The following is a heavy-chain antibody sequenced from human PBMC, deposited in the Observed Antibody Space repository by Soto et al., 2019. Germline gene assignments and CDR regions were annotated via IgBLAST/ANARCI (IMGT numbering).Heavy chain of an antibody. D-gene: IGHD3-16*02. CDR3: AAGIWGSYRSEPYYYYYMDV. CDR2: IYYSGST. J-gene: IGHJ6*03. CDR1: GGSISSYY. Sequence: QVQLQESGPGLVKPSETLSLTCTVSGGSISSYYWSWIRQPPGKGLEWIGSIYYSGSTNYNPSLKSRVTISVDTSKNQFSLKLSSVTAADTAVYYCAAGIWGSYRSEPYYYYYMDVWGKGTTVTVSS. V-gene: IGHV4-59*01.